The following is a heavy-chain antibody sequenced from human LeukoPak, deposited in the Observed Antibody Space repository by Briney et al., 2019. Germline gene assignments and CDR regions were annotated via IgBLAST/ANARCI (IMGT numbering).Heavy chain of an antibody. D-gene: IGHD1-14*01. V-gene: IGHV3-23*01. Sequence: GGSLRLSCAASGFTFSSYAMSWVRQAPGKGLVWVSAISSSGGSTYYADSVKGRFTISRDNSKNTLYLQMNSVRAAETAVYYCAKDSRRGITNDYWGQGTLVTASS. CDR2: ISSSGGST. CDR3: AKDSRRGITNDY. J-gene: IGHJ4*02. CDR1: GFTFSSYA.